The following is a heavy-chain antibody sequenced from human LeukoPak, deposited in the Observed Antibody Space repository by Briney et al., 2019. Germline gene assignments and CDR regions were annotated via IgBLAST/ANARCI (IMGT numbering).Heavy chain of an antibody. CDR2: ISGSGGST. CDR1: GFTSSSYA. J-gene: IGHJ4*02. Sequence: GGSLRLSCAASGFTSSSYAMSWVRQAPGKGLEWVSAISGSGGSTYYADSVKGRFTISRDNSKNTLYLQMNSLRAEDTAVYYCAKPLVVISIFDYWGQGTLVTVSS. CDR3: AKPLVVISIFDY. V-gene: IGHV3-23*01. D-gene: IGHD3-22*01.